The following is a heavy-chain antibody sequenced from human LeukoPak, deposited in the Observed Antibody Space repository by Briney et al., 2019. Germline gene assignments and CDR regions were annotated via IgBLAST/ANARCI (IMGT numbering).Heavy chain of an antibody. V-gene: IGHV3-30*02. CDR2: IRYDGSNK. D-gene: IGHD3-22*01. CDR3: AKFIFYSGSEGYGDR. Sequence: GGSLRLSCAASGFTFSSYGMHWVRQAPGKGLEWVAFIRYDGSNKYYADSVKGRFTIPRDNSKNTLYLQMHSLSPEDTAVYYCAKFIFYSGSEGYGDRWGQGTLVTVSS. J-gene: IGHJ5*02. CDR1: GFTFSSYG.